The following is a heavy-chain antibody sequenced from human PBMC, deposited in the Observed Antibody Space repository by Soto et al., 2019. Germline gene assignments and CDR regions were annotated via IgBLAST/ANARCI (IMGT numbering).Heavy chain of an antibody. CDR3: ARAGAVADPTGEDWFDP. V-gene: IGHV4-59*01. Sequence: SETLSLTCTVSRGSINNYYWTLIRQPPGKGLEWIGYVSYSGRTNYNPSLKSRVNMFVDKSKNQFSLNLTSVTAADTAVYYCARAGAVADPTGEDWFDPWGQGTLVTVSS. D-gene: IGHD6-19*01. J-gene: IGHJ5*02. CDR2: VSYSGRT. CDR1: RGSINNYY.